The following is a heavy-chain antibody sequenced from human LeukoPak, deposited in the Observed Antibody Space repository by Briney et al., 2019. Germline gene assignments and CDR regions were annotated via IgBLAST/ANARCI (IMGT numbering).Heavy chain of an antibody. V-gene: IGHV4-30-2*02. D-gene: IGHD3-10*01. J-gene: IGHJ4*02. CDR1: GCSISRGGYP. Sequence: SQTLSLTCAVSGCSISRGGYPWSWMRQPPGKGLEGLRYNYHSGSNYYNPSLKSRVTISVDTSKNQFSLKLSSVTAADTAVYYCARDGAYGSGSYYPFGYWGQGTLVTVSS. CDR3: ARDGAYGSGSYYPFGY. CDR2: NYHSGSN.